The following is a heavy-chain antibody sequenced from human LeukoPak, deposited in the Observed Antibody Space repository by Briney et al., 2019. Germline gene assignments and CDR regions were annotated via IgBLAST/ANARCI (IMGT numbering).Heavy chain of an antibody. CDR2: IRGNGDNT. Sequence: GGSLRLSCAASGFTFSNFAMTWVRQAPGKGLEWVSAIRGNGDNTYYADSVKGRFTISRDNSRNTLYLQMNSLRDEDTAVYYCAKSGSGWYDWFDPWGQGTLVTVSS. CDR1: GFTFSNFA. V-gene: IGHV3-23*01. CDR3: AKSGSGWYDWFDP. J-gene: IGHJ5*02. D-gene: IGHD6-19*01.